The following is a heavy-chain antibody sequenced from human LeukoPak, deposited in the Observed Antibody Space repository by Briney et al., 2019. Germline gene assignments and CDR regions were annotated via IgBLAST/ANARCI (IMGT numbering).Heavy chain of an antibody. Sequence: SETLSLTCTVSGGSISSYYWSWIRQPAGKGLEWIGRIYTSGSTNYNPSLKSRVTISVDTSKNQFSLKLSSVTAADTAVYYCARRRAYYDFWSGYNYYYMDVWGKGTTVTVSS. CDR2: IYTSGST. CDR3: ARRRAYYDFWSGYNYYYMDV. CDR1: GGSISSYY. D-gene: IGHD3-3*01. V-gene: IGHV4-4*07. J-gene: IGHJ6*03.